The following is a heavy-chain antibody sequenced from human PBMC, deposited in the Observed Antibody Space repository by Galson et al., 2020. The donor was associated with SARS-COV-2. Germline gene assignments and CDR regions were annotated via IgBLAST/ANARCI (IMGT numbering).Heavy chain of an antibody. CDR1: GGSISNSNYY. J-gene: IGHJ4*02. V-gene: IGHV4-39*01. Sequence: SETLSLTCTVSGGSISNSNYYWGWIRQPPGKGLEWIGSFYYSGNTYYNPSLKSRVTISVDTSKNQFCLRLSSVTAADTAVYYCSLYFENWGQGTLVTVSS. CDR2: FYYSGNT. CDR3: SLYFEN.